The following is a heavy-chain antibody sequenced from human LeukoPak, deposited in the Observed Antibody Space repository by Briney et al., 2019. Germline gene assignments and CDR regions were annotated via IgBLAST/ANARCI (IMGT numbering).Heavy chain of an antibody. Sequence: GGSLRLSCAASGFTFSSYAMTWVRQAPGKGLEWVSAISGSGGSTYYADSVKGRFTISRDNSKNTLYLQMNSLRAEDTAVYYCAKGVDSSSWDYYGMDVWGKGTTVTVSS. CDR3: AKGVDSSSWDYYGMDV. J-gene: IGHJ6*04. V-gene: IGHV3-23*01. CDR1: GFTFSSYA. CDR2: ISGSGGST. D-gene: IGHD6-13*01.